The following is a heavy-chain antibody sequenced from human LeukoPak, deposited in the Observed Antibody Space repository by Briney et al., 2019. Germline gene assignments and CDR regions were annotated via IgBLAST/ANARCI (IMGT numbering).Heavy chain of an antibody. CDR2: IYYSGST. CDR3: ARARYDSRAFDI. V-gene: IGHV4-31*03. J-gene: IGHJ3*02. Sequence: SETLSLTCTVSGGSISSGGYYWSWIRQHPGKGLEWIGYIYYSGSTYYNPSPKSRVTISVDTSKNQFSLKLSSVTAADTAVYCCARARYDSRAFDIWGQGTMVTVSS. D-gene: IGHD3-22*01. CDR1: GGSISSGGYY.